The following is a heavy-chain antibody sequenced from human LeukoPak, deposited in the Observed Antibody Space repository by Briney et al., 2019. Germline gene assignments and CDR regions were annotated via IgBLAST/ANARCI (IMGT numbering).Heavy chain of an antibody. D-gene: IGHD1-7*01. J-gene: IGHJ5*02. Sequence: ASVKVSCKASGYTFTDYYMHWVRQAPGQGLEWMGWINPNSGGTNYAQKFQGRVTMTRDTSISTAYMELSRLRSDDTAVYYCARDGNWNYHPFDPWGQGTLVTVSS. V-gene: IGHV1-2*02. CDR1: GYTFTDYY. CDR2: INPNSGGT. CDR3: ARDGNWNYHPFDP.